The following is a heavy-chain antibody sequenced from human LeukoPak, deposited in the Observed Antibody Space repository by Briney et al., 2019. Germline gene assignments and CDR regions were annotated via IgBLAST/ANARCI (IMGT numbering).Heavy chain of an antibody. J-gene: IGHJ4*02. CDR1: GGSISSSNW. CDR2: INHSGST. D-gene: IGHD5-18*01. Sequence: IPSETLSLTCAVSGGSISSSNWWSWVRQPPGKGLEWIGEINHSGSTNYNPSLKSRVTISVDTSKNQFSLKLSSVTAADTAVYYCARARYSTIHFDYWGQGTLVTVSS. V-gene: IGHV4-4*02. CDR3: ARARYSTIHFDY.